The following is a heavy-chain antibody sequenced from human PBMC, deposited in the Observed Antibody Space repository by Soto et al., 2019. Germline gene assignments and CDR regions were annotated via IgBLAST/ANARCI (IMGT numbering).Heavy chain of an antibody. CDR3: AKDQGNTIVGASRGFAH. D-gene: IGHD1-26*01. Sequence: GASVKVSCKASGYTFSTYAMNWVRQAPGKGLEWLSLISGSGSGTYYADSVKGRFTISRDNSENTLYLQMNSLRAEDTAVYYCAKDQGNTIVGASRGFAHWGHGSLVTVSS. CDR2: ISGSGSGT. V-gene: IGHV3-23*01. J-gene: IGHJ4*01. CDR1: GYTFSTYA.